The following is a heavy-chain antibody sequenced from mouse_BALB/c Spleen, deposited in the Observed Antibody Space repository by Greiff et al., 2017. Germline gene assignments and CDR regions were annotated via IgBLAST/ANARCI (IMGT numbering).Heavy chain of an antibody. V-gene: IGHV3-2*02. CDR2: ISYSGST. D-gene: IGHD2-1*01. CDR3: ARRNYGAMDY. Sequence: EVQLQESGPGLVKPSQSLSLTCPVTGYSITSDYAWNWIRQFPGNKLEWMGYISYSGSTSYNPSLKSRISITRDTSKNQFFLQLNSVTTEDTATYYCARRNYGAMDYWGQGTSVTVSS. CDR1: GYSITSDYA. J-gene: IGHJ4*01.